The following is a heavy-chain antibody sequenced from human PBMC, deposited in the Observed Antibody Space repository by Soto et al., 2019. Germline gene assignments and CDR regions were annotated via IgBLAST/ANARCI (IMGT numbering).Heavy chain of an antibody. J-gene: IGHJ4*02. V-gene: IGHV3-23*01. CDR1: GFTLNNYA. CDR3: PKEEQYALDYFDY. D-gene: IGHD1-26*01. Sequence: GASLRLSCAASGFTLNNYAMAWVRQAPGRGLEWVSAISGSDGYTYYADSVKGRFTISRDTYKNTLYLEMNSLRADDTAVYYCPKEEQYALDYFDYWGQGNLVTVSS. CDR2: ISGSDGYT.